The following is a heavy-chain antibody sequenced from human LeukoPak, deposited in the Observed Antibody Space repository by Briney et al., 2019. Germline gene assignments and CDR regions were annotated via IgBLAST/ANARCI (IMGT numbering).Heavy chain of an antibody. CDR1: GFTFSSYG. D-gene: IGHD6-13*01. CDR3: ARDAVYSSSWQYY. J-gene: IGHJ4*02. Sequence: GGSLRLSCAASGFTFSSYGMHWVRQAPGKGLEWVAGIWYDGSNKYYADSVKGRFTISRDNSKNTLYLQMNSLRAEDTAVYYCARDAVYSSSWQYYWGQGTLVTVSS. V-gene: IGHV3-33*01. CDR2: IWYDGSNK.